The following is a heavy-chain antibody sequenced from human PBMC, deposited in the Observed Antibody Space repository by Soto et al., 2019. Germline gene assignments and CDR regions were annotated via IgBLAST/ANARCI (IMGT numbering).Heavy chain of an antibody. V-gene: IGHV1-2*04. CDR3: ARCMPLGSGSYVCGWFDP. D-gene: IGHD3-10*01. J-gene: IGHJ5*02. CDR1: GYTFTGYY. CDR2: INPNSGGT. Sequence: GASVKVSCKASGYTFTGYYMHWVRQAPGQGLEWMGWINPNSGGTNYAQKFQGWVTMTRDTSISTAYMELSRLRSDDTAVYYCARCMPLGSGSYVCGWFDPWGQGTLVTVSS.